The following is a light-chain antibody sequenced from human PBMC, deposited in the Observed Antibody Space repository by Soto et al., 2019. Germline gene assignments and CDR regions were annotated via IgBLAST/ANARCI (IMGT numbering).Light chain of an antibody. CDR3: QLWNSSSDQGV. J-gene: IGLJ3*02. CDR1: NIGITA. CDR2: YDS. Sequence: SYELTQPPSVSVAXXXTAXXXCGGANIGITAEHWYQQKPGQAPLLVVYYDSDRPSGIPERFSGSTSGNTATLTISRVEAGDEADYYCQLWNSSSDQGVFGGGTKLTVL. V-gene: IGLV3-21*04.